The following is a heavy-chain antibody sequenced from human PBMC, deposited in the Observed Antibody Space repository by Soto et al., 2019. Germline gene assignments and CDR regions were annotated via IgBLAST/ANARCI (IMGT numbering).Heavy chain of an antibody. Sequence: ASVKVSCKVSGYTLTELSMHWVRQAPGKGLEWMGGFDPEDGETIYAQKFQGRVTMTEDTSTDTAYMELSSLRSEDTAVYYCATGVSVEVATITANYYYGMDVWGQGTTVTVSS. CDR2: FDPEDGET. D-gene: IGHD5-12*01. J-gene: IGHJ6*02. CDR1: GYTLTELS. V-gene: IGHV1-24*01. CDR3: ATGVSVEVATITANYYYGMDV.